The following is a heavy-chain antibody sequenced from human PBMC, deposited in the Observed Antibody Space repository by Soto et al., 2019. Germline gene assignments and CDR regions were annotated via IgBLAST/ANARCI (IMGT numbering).Heavy chain of an antibody. CDR3: ARDRTTVTNGYFDL. CDR1: GFSFSSYS. V-gene: IGHV3-21*01. J-gene: IGHJ5*02. D-gene: IGHD4-17*01. Sequence: VGSLRLSCAASGFSFSSYSMNWFRQAPGKGLEWVSSITSNSIYIFYADSVKGRFTITRDNAKNSLSLHMSSLRVGDTAVYYCARDRTTVTNGYFDLWGQGTLVTVSS. CDR2: ITSNSIYI.